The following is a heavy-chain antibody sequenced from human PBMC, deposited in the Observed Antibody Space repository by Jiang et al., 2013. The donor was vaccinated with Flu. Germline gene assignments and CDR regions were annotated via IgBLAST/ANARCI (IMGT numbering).Heavy chain of an antibody. V-gene: IGHV5-51*01. CDR1: YNFASYW. Sequence: YNFASYWIAWVRQKPGKAWSGWGSSILVTLMPDTARPSEAGVTMSADKSSSTAYLQWSSLRASDTAKYFCARQDSGPYYGYYYFDYWGQGALVTVPS. CDR3: ARQDSGPYYGYYYFDY. CDR2: SILVTLMP. J-gene: IGHJ4*02. D-gene: IGHD1-26*01.